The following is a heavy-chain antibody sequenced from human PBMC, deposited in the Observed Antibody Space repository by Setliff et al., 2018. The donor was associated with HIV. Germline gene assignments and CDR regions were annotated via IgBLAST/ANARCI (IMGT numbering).Heavy chain of an antibody. CDR1: GYTFTGYY. CDR2: INPYSGDT. V-gene: IGHV1-2*06. Sequence: GASVKVSCKASGYTFTGYYMHWVRQAPGQGLEWMGRINPYSGDTNYAQKFQGRVTMTRDTSITTAYMELCRLTSDDTAVYYCARGSTAVNYYYNHMDVWGKGTTVTVSS. CDR3: ARGSTAVNYYYNHMDV. D-gene: IGHD2-2*01. J-gene: IGHJ6*03.